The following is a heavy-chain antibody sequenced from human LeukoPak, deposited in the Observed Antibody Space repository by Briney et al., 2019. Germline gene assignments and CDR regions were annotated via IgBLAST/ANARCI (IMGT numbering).Heavy chain of an antibody. CDR3: ARNFRTEIRIDY. V-gene: IGHV4-39*01. CDR1: GDSFSRNTYS. D-gene: IGHD1-14*01. J-gene: IGHJ4*02. CDR2: IYYTGRT. Sequence: PSETLSLTCTVSGDSFSRNTYSWGWIRQPPGKGLEWIGSIYYTGRTFYNPSLKSRVTISVDTSKNQFSLKLSSVTAADTAMYFCARNFRTEIRIDYWGQGTLVTVSP.